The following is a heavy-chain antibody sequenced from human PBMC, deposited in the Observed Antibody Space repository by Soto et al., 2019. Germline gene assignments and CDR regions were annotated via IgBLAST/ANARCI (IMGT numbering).Heavy chain of an antibody. Sequence: QVQLQESGPGLVKPSETLSLTCTVSGGSIRSYYWSWIRQPPGKGLEWIGYIYYSGSTNYNPSLKSRVTISVDTSKNQFSLKLSSVTAADTAVYYCARGGHDYLDYWGQGTLVTVSS. J-gene: IGHJ4*02. CDR2: IYYSGST. CDR3: ARGGHDYLDY. V-gene: IGHV4-59*01. CDR1: GGSIRSYY.